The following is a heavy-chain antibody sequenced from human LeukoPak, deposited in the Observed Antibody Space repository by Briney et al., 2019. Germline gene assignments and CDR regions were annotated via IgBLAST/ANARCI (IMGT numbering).Heavy chain of an antibody. CDR1: GFTFSSSW. CDR3: AREHYYGSGSYYYYGMDV. J-gene: IGHJ6*02. Sequence: GGSLRLSCAASGFTFSSSWMHWVRQPPGKGLVWVSRINSDGSSTNYADSVKGRFTISRDNAKNSLYLQMNSLRAEDTAVYYCAREHYYGSGSYYYYGMDVWGQGTTVTVSS. D-gene: IGHD3-10*01. CDR2: INSDGSST. V-gene: IGHV3-74*01.